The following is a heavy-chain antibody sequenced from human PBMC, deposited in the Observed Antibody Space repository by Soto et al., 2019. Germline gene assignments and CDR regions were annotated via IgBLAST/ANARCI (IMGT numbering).Heavy chain of an antibody. CDR3: ARDSPGYGDYVLFDY. CDR1: GYGVSSNSAA. D-gene: IGHD4-17*01. Sequence: PSQTLSLTCAISGYGVSSNSAAWNWIRQSPSRGLEWLGRTYYRSKWYNDYAVSVKSRITINPDTSRNQFSLHLNSVTPEDTAVYYCARDSPGYGDYVLFDYWGQGTLVTVSS. CDR2: TYYRSKWYN. J-gene: IGHJ4*02. V-gene: IGHV6-1*01.